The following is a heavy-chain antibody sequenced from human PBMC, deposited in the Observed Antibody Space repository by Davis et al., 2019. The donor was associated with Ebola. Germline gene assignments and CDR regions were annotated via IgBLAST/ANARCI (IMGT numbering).Heavy chain of an antibody. CDR3: ARSVGQWLRPFDY. Sequence: SETLSLTCAVYGGSFSGYYWSWIRQPPGKGLEWIGEINHSGSTNYNPSLKSRVTISVDTSKNQFSLKLSSVTAADTAVYYCARSVGQWLRPFDYWGQGTLVTVSS. D-gene: IGHD5-12*01. CDR2: INHSGST. CDR1: GGSFSGYY. V-gene: IGHV4-34*01. J-gene: IGHJ4*02.